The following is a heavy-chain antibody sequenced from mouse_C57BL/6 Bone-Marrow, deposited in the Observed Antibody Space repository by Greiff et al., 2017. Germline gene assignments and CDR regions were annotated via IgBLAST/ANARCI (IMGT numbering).Heavy chain of an antibody. CDR1: GFTFSDYY. CDR2: INYDGSST. V-gene: IGHV5-16*01. J-gene: IGHJ1*03. D-gene: IGHD1-1*01. CDR3: ARDPYYYGSSDWYFDV. Sequence: EVKLVESEGGLVQPGSSMKLSCTASGFTFSDYYMAWVRQVPEKGLEWVANINYDGSSTYYLDSLKSRFIISRDNAKNILYLQMSSLKSEDTATYYCARDPYYYGSSDWYFDVWGTGTTVTVS.